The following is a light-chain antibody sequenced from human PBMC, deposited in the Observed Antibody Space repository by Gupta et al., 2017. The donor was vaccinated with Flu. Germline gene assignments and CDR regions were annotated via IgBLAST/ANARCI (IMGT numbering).Light chain of an antibody. J-gene: IGLJ3*02. Sequence: QSALTQPASVSGSPGQSITISCTGGSSDVGTYNLVTWYQQHPGKVPKVMIHEVNQRPSGVSHRFSGSKSDNTASLTISGLHAEDEADYYCCSYAGEGIWVFGGGTTVTVL. CDR2: EVN. V-gene: IGLV2-23*02. CDR3: CSYAGEGIWV. CDR1: SSDVGTYNL.